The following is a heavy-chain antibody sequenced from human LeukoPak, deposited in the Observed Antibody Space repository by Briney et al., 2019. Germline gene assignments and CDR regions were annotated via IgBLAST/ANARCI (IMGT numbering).Heavy chain of an antibody. CDR2: ISHGGIT. J-gene: IGHJ4*02. CDR1: AGSLTNYF. V-gene: IGHV4-34*01. CDR3: GIFMDVVPGTMS. Sequence: PSETLSLTCGVYAGSLTNYFCHWIRQAPGKGLEWVGDISHGGITKHNPSLKSRVTMSQDTSKRQFSLKMNSMTAADTGVYYCGIFMDVVPGTMSWGLGTLVTVSS. D-gene: IGHD3-22*01.